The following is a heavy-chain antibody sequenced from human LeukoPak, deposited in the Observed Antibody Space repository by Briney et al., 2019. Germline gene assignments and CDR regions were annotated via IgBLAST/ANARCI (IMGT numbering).Heavy chain of an antibody. CDR1: GFTVSTNY. CDR3: ARSTTSCLCDAFDV. CDR2: IYSSGRT. D-gene: IGHD2-2*01. V-gene: IGHV3-66*02. J-gene: IGHJ3*01. Sequence: QPGGSLRLSCAASGFTVSTNYMSWVRQAPGKGLEWVSLIYSSGRTFYADSVKGRFTISRDNSKNTLYLQMNSLRAEDTAVYYCARSTTSCLCDAFDVWGQGTMVTVSS.